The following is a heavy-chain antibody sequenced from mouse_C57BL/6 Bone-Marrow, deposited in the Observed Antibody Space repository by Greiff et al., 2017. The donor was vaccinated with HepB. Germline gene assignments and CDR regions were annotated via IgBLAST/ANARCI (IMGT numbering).Heavy chain of an antibody. V-gene: IGHV14-4*01. CDR1: GFNIKDDY. CDR3: TLTTPHWYFDV. J-gene: IGHJ1*03. D-gene: IGHD1-1*01. CDR2: IDPENGDT. Sequence: VQLQQPGAELVRPGASVKLSCTASGFNIKDDYMHWVKQRPEQGLEWIGWIDPENGDTEYASKFQGKATITADTSSNTAYLQLSSLTSEDTAVYYCTLTTPHWYFDVWGTGTTVTVSS.